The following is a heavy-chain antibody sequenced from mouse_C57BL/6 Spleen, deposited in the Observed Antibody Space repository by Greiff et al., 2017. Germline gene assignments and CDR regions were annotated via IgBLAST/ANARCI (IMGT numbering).Heavy chain of an antibody. V-gene: IGHV3-6*01. Sequence: EVKLMESGPGLVKPSQSLSLTCSVTGYSITSGYYWNWIRQFPGNKLEWMGYISYDGSNNYNPSLKNRISITRDTSKNQFFLKLNSVTTEDTATYYCARDEGAGTVWFAYWGQGTLVTVSA. J-gene: IGHJ3*01. CDR1: GYSITSGYY. CDR3: ARDEGAGTVWFAY. CDR2: ISYDGSN. D-gene: IGHD4-1*01.